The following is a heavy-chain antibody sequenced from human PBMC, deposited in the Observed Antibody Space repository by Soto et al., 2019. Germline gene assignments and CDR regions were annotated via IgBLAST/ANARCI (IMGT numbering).Heavy chain of an antibody. J-gene: IGHJ6*02. D-gene: IGHD4-17*01. CDR2: IIPIFGTA. CDR3: ARGEEGVRWSSYYDGMDV. V-gene: IGHV1-69*12. CDR1: GGTFSSYA. Sequence: QVQLVQSGAEVKKPGSSVKVSCKASGGTFSSYAISWVRQAPGQGLEWMGGIIPIFGTANYAQKFQGRVTITADESTSSAYMELSSLRAEDTAVYYCARGEEGVRWSSYYDGMDVWGQGTTVTVSS.